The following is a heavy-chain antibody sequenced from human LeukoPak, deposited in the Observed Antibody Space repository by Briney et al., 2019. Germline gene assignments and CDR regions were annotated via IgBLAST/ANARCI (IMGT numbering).Heavy chain of an antibody. Sequence: SATLSLTCAVSDASFSSHYWTWIRQPPGKGLEWIGYISYIGSTNYNPSLKSRVTISIDTSKNQFSLKLSSVTAADTAVYYCARDLVTVTKGFDIWGQGTMVSGSS. D-gene: IGHD4-17*01. V-gene: IGHV4-59*11. J-gene: IGHJ3*02. CDR1: DASFSSHY. CDR2: ISYIGST. CDR3: ARDLVTVTKGFDI.